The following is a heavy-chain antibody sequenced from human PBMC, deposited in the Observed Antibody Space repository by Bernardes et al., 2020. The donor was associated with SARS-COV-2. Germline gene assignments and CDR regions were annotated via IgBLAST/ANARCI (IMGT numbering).Heavy chain of an antibody. J-gene: IGHJ6*02. CDR1: GFTFSSYW. Sequence: GGSLILSCAASGFTFSSYWMSWVRQAPGQGLEWVANIKQDGSEKYYVDSVKGRFTISRDNAKNSLYLQMNSLRAEDTAVYYCARDIYCSSTSCYSYGMDVWGQGTTVTVSS. CDR2: IKQDGSEK. CDR3: ARDIYCSSTSCYSYGMDV. V-gene: IGHV3-7*01. D-gene: IGHD2-2*02.